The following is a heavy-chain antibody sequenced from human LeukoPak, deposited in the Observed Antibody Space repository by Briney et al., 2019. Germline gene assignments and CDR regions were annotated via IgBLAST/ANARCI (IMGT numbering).Heavy chain of an antibody. CDR3: ASSGSGHRKNAFDT. V-gene: IGHV3-7*01. D-gene: IGHD2-15*01. CDR2: IRQDGSEK. J-gene: IGHJ3*02. Sequence: GGSLRLSCAASGFTFSSYWMSWVRQAPGKGLEWVANIRQDGSEKYYVDSVKGRFTISRDNAKNSLYLQMNSLRAEDTAVYYCASSGSGHRKNAFDTWGQGTMVTVSS. CDR1: GFTFSSYW.